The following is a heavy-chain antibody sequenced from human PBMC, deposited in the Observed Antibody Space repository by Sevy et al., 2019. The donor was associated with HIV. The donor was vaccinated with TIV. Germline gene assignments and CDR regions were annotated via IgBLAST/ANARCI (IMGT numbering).Heavy chain of an antibody. D-gene: IGHD6-19*01. J-gene: IGHJ1*01. Sequence: SETLSLTCTVSGDSIKTYYWSWIRQPPGKGLEWIGHMYYSGSTNYNPSLKSRVTMSLDTSKDQFSLKLTSVTAADTAVYYCAREVPPSGFPDWGQGALVTVSS. CDR2: MYYSGST. V-gene: IGHV4-59*01. CDR1: GDSIKTYY. CDR3: AREVPPSGFPD.